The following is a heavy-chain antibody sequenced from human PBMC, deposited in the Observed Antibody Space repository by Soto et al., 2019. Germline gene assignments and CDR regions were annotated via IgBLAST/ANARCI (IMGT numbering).Heavy chain of an antibody. Sequence: QVQLVQSGAEMKKPGSSVNVSCKTSGGTFGNSAVTWVRQAPGQGLEWMGGIVPMFGTANYAQKFQGRLTITADASTTTAYMELSSLTSDDTAVYYSARDGDPRNAFSSGPLGGGWFDPWGQGTLVTVSS. D-gene: IGHD3-3*01. CDR2: IVPMFGTA. J-gene: IGHJ5*02. CDR1: GGTFGNSA. V-gene: IGHV1-69*12. CDR3: ARDGDPRNAFSSGPLGGGWFDP.